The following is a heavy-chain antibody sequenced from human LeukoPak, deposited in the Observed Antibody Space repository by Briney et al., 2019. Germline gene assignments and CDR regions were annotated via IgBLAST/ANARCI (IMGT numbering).Heavy chain of an antibody. CDR2: IYYSGST. CDR1: GGSISSRSYY. CDR3: ARVHLGYGDSCFDY. J-gene: IGHJ4*02. D-gene: IGHD4-17*01. Sequence: SETLSLTCTVSGGSISSRSYYWGWIRQPPGKGLEWIGYIYYSGSTNYNPSLKSRVTISVDTSKNQFSLKLSSVTAADTAVYYCARVHLGYGDSCFDYWGQGTLVTVSS. V-gene: IGHV4-61*05.